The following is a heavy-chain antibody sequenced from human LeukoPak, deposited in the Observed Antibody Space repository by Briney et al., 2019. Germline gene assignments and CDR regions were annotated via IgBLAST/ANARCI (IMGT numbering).Heavy chain of an antibody. CDR2: INHSGST. V-gene: IGHV4-34*01. CDR3: ARRRGYSYGMGYYYMDV. D-gene: IGHD5-18*01. J-gene: IGHJ6*03. CDR1: GGSFSGYY. Sequence: SETLSLTCAVYGGSFSGYYWSWIRQPPGKGLEWIGEINHSGSTNYNPSLKSRVTISVDTSKNQFSLKLSSVTAADTAVYYCARRRGYSYGMGYYYMDVWGKGTTVTVSS.